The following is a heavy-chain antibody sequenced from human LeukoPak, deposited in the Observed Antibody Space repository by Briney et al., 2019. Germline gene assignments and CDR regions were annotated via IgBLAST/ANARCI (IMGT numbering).Heavy chain of an antibody. CDR3: AKEAGYSGYDYPDY. D-gene: IGHD5-12*01. Sequence: GGSLRLSCAASGFTFSSYAMSWVRQAPGKGLEWVSGISGSAYSTYYADSVQGRFTISRDNSKNTLYLQMNSLRAEDTAVYYCAKEAGYSGYDYPDYWGQETLVTVSS. J-gene: IGHJ4*02. V-gene: IGHV3-23*01. CDR1: GFTFSSYA. CDR2: ISGSAYST.